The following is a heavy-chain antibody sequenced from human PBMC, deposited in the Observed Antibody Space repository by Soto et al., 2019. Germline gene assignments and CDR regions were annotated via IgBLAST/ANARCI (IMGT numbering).Heavy chain of an antibody. V-gene: IGHV1-8*01. J-gene: IGHJ4*02. D-gene: IGHD1-26*01. CDR1: RDGFTSNY. CDR2: MNPNSGNT. Sequence: GVSVKATCKDRRDGFTSNYLNWARQATGQGLEWMGWMNPNSGNTGYAQKFQGRVTMTRNTSISTAYMELSSLRSEDTAVYYCARGASPLIDYWGQGTLVTVSS. CDR3: ARGASPLIDY.